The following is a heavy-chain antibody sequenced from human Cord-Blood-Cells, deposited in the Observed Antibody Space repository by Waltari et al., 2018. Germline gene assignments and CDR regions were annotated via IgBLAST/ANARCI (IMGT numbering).Heavy chain of an antibody. Sequence: QVQLVQSGAEVKKPGASATVSCTVSGYTLTALSMHRVPQAPGKGLEWMGGFDPEDGETIYAQKFQGRVTMTEDTSTDTAYMELSSLRSEDTAVYYCATLGSYHDAFDIWGQGTMVTVSS. D-gene: IGHD1-26*01. CDR1: GYTLTALS. V-gene: IGHV1-24*01. CDR3: ATLGSYHDAFDI. J-gene: IGHJ3*02. CDR2: FDPEDGET.